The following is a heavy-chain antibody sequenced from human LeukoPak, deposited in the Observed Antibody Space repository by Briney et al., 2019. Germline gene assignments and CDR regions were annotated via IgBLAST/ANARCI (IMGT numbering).Heavy chain of an antibody. Sequence: GGSLRLSCAASGFPFSSHAMSWVRQPPGKGLEWVSAISNGKTYYADPVRGRFAISRDDSKNTVSLQMNSLRGEDTALYFCVREAGYCASVCLKSNWFDPWGQGTLVTVSS. CDR2: ISNGKT. J-gene: IGHJ5*02. CDR1: GFPFSSHA. D-gene: IGHD2-21*02. CDR3: VREAGYCASVCLKSNWFDP. V-gene: IGHV3-23*01.